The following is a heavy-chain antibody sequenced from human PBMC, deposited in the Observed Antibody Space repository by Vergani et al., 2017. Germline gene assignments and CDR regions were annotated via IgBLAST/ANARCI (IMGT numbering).Heavy chain of an antibody. Sequence: QVQLQQWGAGLLKPSETLSLTCAVYGGSFCDYYWSWIRQPPGKGLEWIGEINHSGSANYNPSLKSRVTISVDTSKNQFSLKLSSVTAADTAVYYCARQGSSSGGDWFDPWGQGTLVTVSS. V-gene: IGHV4-34*01. CDR2: INHSGSA. CDR1: GGSFCDYY. CDR3: ARQGSSSGGDWFDP. J-gene: IGHJ5*02. D-gene: IGHD6-19*01.